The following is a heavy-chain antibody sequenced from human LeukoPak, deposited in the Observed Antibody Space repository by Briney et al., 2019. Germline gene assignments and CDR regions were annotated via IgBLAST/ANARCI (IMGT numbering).Heavy chain of an antibody. D-gene: IGHD3-22*01. V-gene: IGHV3-21*04. CDR3: AKERITMIVVVPPADY. CDR2: ISSSSSYI. J-gene: IGHJ4*02. Sequence: GGSLRLSCEASGFIFSSYSMNWVRQAPGKGLEWVSSISSSSSYIYYADSVKGRFTISRDNAKNSLYLQMNSLRAEDTAVYYCAKERITMIVVVPPADYWGQGTLVTVSS. CDR1: GFIFSSYS.